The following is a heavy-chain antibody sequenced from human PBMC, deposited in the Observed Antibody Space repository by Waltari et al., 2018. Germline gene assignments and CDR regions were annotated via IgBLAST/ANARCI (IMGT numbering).Heavy chain of an antibody. CDR3: ARPSRGIQPFDY. CDR1: GGSISSSSSY. CDR2: IYNFGNT. D-gene: IGHD3-10*01. J-gene: IGHJ4*02. Sequence: QLQLQESGPGLVKTSETLSLTCNVSGGSISSSSSYWGWVGQPPGKGLEWIGSIYNFGNTFYNPSLSSRVTISMDTPNNQFSLKLSSVTAADTAVYYCARPSRGIQPFDYWGPGTLVTVSS. V-gene: IGHV4-39*01.